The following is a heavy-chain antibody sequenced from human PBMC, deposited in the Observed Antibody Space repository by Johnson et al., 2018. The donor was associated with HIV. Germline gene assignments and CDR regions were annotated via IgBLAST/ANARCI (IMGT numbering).Heavy chain of an antibody. V-gene: IGHV3-30*02. CDR3: AKDPPPVGATDAFDI. CDR2: IRYDGSNK. J-gene: IGHJ3*02. CDR1: GFTFSSYG. Sequence: VESGGGVVQPGGSLRLSCAASGFTFSSYGMHWVRQAPGKGLEWVAFIRYDGSNKYYADSVKGRFTISRDNSKNTLYLQMNSLRAEDTAVYYCAKDPPPVGATDAFDIWGQGTMVTVSS. D-gene: IGHD1-26*01.